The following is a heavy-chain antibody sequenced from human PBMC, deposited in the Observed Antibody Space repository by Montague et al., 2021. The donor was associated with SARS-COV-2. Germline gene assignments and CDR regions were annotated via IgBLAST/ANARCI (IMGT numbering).Heavy chain of an antibody. Sequence: SETLSLTCSVSGGSISSYYWSWIRQSPGKGLEWNGYIFHSGITDYNPSLKSRVTISVDMSKNQFSLQPNSVTAADSAVYYCARTEYNWNDWFDPWGQGTLVTVSS. J-gene: IGHJ5*02. CDR3: ARTEYNWNDWFDP. CDR2: IFHSGIT. CDR1: GGSISSYY. V-gene: IGHV4-59*13. D-gene: IGHD1-20*01.